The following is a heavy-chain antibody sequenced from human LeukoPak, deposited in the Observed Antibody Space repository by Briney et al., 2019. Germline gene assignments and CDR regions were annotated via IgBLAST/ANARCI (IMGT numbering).Heavy chain of an antibody. Sequence: GGSLSLSCAASGFTFSNAWMYWVRQAPGKGLEWVGRIKSKTVGGGTTDYAAPVKGRFTISRDDSKNTLYLQMNSLKTEDTAVYYCTTAPDIVVVPAAMGEDYYYYMDVWGKGTTVTVSS. D-gene: IGHD2-2*01. J-gene: IGHJ6*03. V-gene: IGHV3-15*01. CDR1: GFTFSNAW. CDR3: TTAPDIVVVPAAMGEDYYYYMDV. CDR2: IKSKTVGGGTT.